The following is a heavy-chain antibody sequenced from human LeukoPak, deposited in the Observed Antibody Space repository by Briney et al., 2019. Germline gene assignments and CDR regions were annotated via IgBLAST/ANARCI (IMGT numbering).Heavy chain of an antibody. Sequence: SVKVSCKASGGTFSSYAISWVRQAPGQGLEWMGGIIPIFGTANYAQKLQGRVTMTTDTSTSTAYMELRSLRSDDTAVYYCARDSSSWLGRQYYYYGMDVWGQGTTVTVSS. CDR2: IIPIFGTA. CDR1: GGTFSSYA. J-gene: IGHJ6*02. V-gene: IGHV1-69*05. D-gene: IGHD6-13*01. CDR3: ARDSSSWLGRQYYYYGMDV.